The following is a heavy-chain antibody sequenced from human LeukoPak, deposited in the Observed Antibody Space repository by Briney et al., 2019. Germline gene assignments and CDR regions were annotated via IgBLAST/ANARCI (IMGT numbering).Heavy chain of an antibody. V-gene: IGHV1-2*02. CDR3: ARDIPAAGTPNLFDP. Sequence: ASVKVSCKASGYTFTGYYMHWVRQAPGQGLEWMGWINPNSGGTNYAQKFQGRVTMTRDTSISTAYMELSRLRSDDTAVYYCARDIPAAGTPNLFDPWGQGNLVTVSS. CDR2: INPNSGGT. J-gene: IGHJ5*02. CDR1: GYTFTGYY. D-gene: IGHD6-13*01.